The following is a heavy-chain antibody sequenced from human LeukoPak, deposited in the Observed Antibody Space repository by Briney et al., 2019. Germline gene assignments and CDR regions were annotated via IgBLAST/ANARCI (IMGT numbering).Heavy chain of an antibody. V-gene: IGHV3-15*01. CDR1: GFTFSNAW. CDR2: IKSKTDGGTT. J-gene: IGHJ3*02. CDR3: ARGVFGGAFDI. Sequence: KSGGSLRLSCAASGFTFSNAWMSWVRQAPGKGLEWVGRIKSKTDGGTTDYAAPVKGRFTISRDDSKNTLYLQMNSLRAEDTAVYYCARGVFGGAFDIWGQGTMVTVSS. D-gene: IGHD3-3*01.